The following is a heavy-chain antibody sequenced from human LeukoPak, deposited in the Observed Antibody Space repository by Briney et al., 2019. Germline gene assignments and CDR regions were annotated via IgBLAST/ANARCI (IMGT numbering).Heavy chain of an antibody. CDR2: FDPEDGET. CDR1: GYTLTELS. J-gene: IGHJ6*02. Sequence: ASVKVSCKVSGYTLTELSMHWVRQAPGKGLEWMGGFDPEDGETIYAQKFQGRVTMTEDTSTDTAYMELSSLRSEDTAVYYCATEDSSSPPSEYYYYGMDVWGQGTTVTVSS. V-gene: IGHV1-24*01. CDR3: ATEDSSSPPSEYYYYGMDV. D-gene: IGHD6-13*01.